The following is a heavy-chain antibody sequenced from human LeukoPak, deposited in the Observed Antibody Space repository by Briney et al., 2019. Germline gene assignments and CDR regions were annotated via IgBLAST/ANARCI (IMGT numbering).Heavy chain of an antibody. CDR2: IWYDGSNK. J-gene: IGHJ3*02. CDR1: GFTFSSYG. D-gene: IGHD2-15*01. CDR3: ARDCGGGSCDAFDI. Sequence: GRSLRLSCAASGFTFSSYGMHWVRQAPGKGLEWVAVIWYDGSNKYYAGSVKGRFTISRDNSKNTLYLQMNSLRAEDTAVYYCARDCGGGSCDAFDIWGQGTMVTVSS. V-gene: IGHV3-33*01.